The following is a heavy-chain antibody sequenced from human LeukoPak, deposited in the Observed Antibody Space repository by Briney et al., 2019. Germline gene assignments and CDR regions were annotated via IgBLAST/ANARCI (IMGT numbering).Heavy chain of an antibody. Sequence: GGSLRLSCAASGFTFSDYYMSWIRQAPGKGLEWVSHIINSDSTIYYADSVRGRFTISRDNGKNSLYLEMNSLRAEDTAVYYCARDKYAGYSYGPHDYWAREPWSPSPQ. CDR3: ARDKYAGYSYGPHDY. J-gene: IGHJ4*02. CDR1: GFTFSDYY. V-gene: IGHV3-11*01. CDR2: IINSDSTI. D-gene: IGHD5-18*01.